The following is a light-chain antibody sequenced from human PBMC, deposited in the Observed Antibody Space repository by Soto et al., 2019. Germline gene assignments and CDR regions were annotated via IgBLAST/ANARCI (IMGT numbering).Light chain of an antibody. CDR1: SSDVGGYNY. V-gene: IGLV2-11*01. J-gene: IGLJ1*01. CDR3: CSYAGSYTPLYV. CDR2: DVS. Sequence: QSVLTQPRSVSGSPGQSVTISCTGTSSDVGGYNYVSWYQQHPGKAPKLMIYDVSKRPSGVPDRFSGSKSGNTASLTISGLQAEDEADYYCCSYAGSYTPLYVFGTGTKGTVL.